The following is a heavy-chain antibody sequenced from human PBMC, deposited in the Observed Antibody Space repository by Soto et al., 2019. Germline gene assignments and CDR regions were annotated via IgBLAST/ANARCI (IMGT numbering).Heavy chain of an antibody. CDR1: GGSISSGGYY. D-gene: IGHD1-1*01. J-gene: IGHJ5*02. CDR2: IYYSGST. CDR3: PRDRAYNYCNWFDP. V-gene: IGHV4-31*01. Sequence: QVQLQESGPGLVKPSQTLSLTCTVSGGSISSGGYYWSWIRQHPGKGLEWIGYIYYSGSTYYNPSLKRPANRSVDASKNQFSPALSSVTAADTAVYYCPRDRAYNYCNWFDPWGQGPLATVSS.